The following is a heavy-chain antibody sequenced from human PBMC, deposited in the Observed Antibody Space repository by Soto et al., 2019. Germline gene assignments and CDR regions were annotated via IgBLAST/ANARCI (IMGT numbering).Heavy chain of an antibody. Sequence: EVHLVESGGGLVQPGGSLRLSCAASGFTVSSKYMSWVRQAPGKGLEWVSLIQSGGPTYYADSVKGRFTISRAASENTLHLQMDILRAGDTAVYYCARDDVLCDGGRCYGVPLVVWGKGTTVTVSS. CDR2: IQSGGPT. V-gene: IGHV3-66*01. CDR3: ARDDVLCDGGRCYGVPLVV. D-gene: IGHD2-15*01. J-gene: IGHJ6*04. CDR1: GFTVSSKY.